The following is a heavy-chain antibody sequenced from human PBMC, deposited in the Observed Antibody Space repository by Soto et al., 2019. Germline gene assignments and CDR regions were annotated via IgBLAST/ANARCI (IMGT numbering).Heavy chain of an antibody. V-gene: IGHV1-3*01. CDR3: ARDPADY. Sequence: GASVKVSCKASGYSFTSYTIHWVRQAPGQRLEWMGWVNAGNGDTKYSRNFQGRVSISRDTSASTAYIEVSSLRSEDTAVYYCARDPADYWGQGTRVTVSS. CDR2: VNAGNGDT. CDR1: GYSFTSYT. J-gene: IGHJ4*02.